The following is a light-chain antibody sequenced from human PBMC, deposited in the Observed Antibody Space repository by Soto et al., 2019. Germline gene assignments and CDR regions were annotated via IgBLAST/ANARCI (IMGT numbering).Light chain of an antibody. CDR1: QSISGTY. Sequence: VLTQSPGTLSLTSGERATLSCRASQSISGTYLAWYQQKPGQAPRLLIYGTSTRATGIPARFSGSGSGTEFTLTISSLQSEDFSVYYCQQYNNWPLTFGGGTKVDI. V-gene: IGKV3-15*01. J-gene: IGKJ4*01. CDR2: GTS. CDR3: QQYNNWPLT.